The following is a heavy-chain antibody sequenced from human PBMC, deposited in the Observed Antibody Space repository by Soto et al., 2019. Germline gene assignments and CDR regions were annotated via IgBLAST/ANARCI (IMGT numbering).Heavy chain of an antibody. CDR2: TYYSGST. Sequence: SETLSLTCTVSGASISSSNYYWGWIRQPPGKGLEWIGSTYYSGSTYHNPSPKSRVTISVDTSKNQFSLKLRSVTAADTAVYYCARTLSKPRFYYYYGMDVWGQGTTVTVSS. V-gene: IGHV4-39*01. D-gene: IGHD3-16*01. CDR1: GASISSSNYY. J-gene: IGHJ6*02. CDR3: ARTLSKPRFYYYYGMDV.